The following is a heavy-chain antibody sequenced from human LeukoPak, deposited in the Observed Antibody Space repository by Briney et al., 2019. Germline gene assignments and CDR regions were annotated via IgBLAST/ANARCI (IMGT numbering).Heavy chain of an antibody. CDR3: ASGRGSGSYSPLDY. V-gene: IGHV3-23*01. D-gene: IGHD3-10*01. CDR1: GFTFSSYA. J-gene: IGHJ4*02. Sequence: RGGSLRLSCAASGFTFSSYAMSWVRQAPGKGLEWVSSISGSGSSTYHADSVKGRFTISRDNSKNTLFLQMNSLRAEDTAVYYCASGRGSGSYSPLDYWGQGTLVTVSS. CDR2: ISGSGSST.